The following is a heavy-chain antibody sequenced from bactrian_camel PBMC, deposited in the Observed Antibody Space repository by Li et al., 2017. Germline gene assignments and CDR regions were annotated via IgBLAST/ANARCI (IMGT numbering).Heavy chain of an antibody. V-gene: IGHV3S1*01. Sequence: HVQLVESGGGLVQPGGSLTLSCAASGFTFSTYWMNWVRQAPGKGLEWVSEIHYSDGRAHYADSVMGRFTCSQGHAKNTLYLQMNSLKPEDTGVYYCNLHCPRDTVGGADFALWGQGTQVTVS. CDR1: GFTFSTYW. J-gene: IGHJ6*01. CDR3: NLHCPRDTVGGADFAL. D-gene: IGHD3*01. CDR2: IHYSDGRA.